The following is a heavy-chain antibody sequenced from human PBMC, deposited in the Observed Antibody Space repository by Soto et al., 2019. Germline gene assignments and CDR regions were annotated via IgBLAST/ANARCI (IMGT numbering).Heavy chain of an antibody. V-gene: IGHV4-39*01. CDR1: GGSISSSSYY. D-gene: IGHD1-26*01. CDR3: ARREVGATFFAFDI. Sequence: SETLSLTCTVSGGSISSSSYYWGWIRQPPGKGLEWIGSIYYSGSTYYNPSLKSRVTISVDTSKNQFSLKLSSVTAADTAVYYCARREVGATFFAFDIWGQGTMVTVSS. CDR2: IYYSGST. J-gene: IGHJ3*02.